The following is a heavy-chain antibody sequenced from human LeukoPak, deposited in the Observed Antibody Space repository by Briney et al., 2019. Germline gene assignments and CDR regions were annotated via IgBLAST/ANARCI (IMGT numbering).Heavy chain of an antibody. V-gene: IGHV3-30*18. D-gene: IGHD3-22*01. CDR2: ISYDGSNK. CDR1: GFTFSSYG. CDR3: AKGLSSSFRWLPDY. J-gene: IGHJ4*02. Sequence: PGGSLRLSCAASGFTFSSYGMHWVRQAPGKGLEWVAVISYDGSNKYYADSVKGRFTISRDNSKNTLYLQMNSLRAEDTAVYYCAKGLSSSFRWLPDYWGQGTLVTVSS.